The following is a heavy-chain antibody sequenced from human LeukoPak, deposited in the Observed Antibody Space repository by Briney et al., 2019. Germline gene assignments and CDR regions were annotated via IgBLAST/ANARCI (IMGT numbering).Heavy chain of an antibody. V-gene: IGHV4-4*02. CDR3: AREAVAGTKDYYYYGMDV. CDR2: VHLSGRT. D-gene: IGHD6-19*01. CDR1: GGSISTTNW. J-gene: IGHJ6*02. Sequence: RSGTLSLTCGVSGGSISTTNWWTWVRQPPGEGLQWIGEVHLSGRTHYNPSLESRVTMSVDTSRNQFSLKLSSVTAADTAVYYCAREAVAGTKDYYYYGMDVWGQGTTVTVSS.